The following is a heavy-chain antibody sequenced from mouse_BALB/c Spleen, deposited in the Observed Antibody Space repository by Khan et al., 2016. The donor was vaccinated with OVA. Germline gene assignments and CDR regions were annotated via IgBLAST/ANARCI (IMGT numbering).Heavy chain of an antibody. CDR2: ISYSGNT. CDR1: GDYITNGY. CDR3: ATANFPFTY. Sequence: VQLKQSGPSLVKPSQTLSLTCSVTGDYITNGYSNWIRKFPGNELEYMGYISYSGNTYYNPFLKRRISISRDTSKNQYHLQLNSVTTADTAACSCATANFPFTYCGQAAPATVSA. V-gene: IGHV3-8*02. J-gene: IGHJ3*01.